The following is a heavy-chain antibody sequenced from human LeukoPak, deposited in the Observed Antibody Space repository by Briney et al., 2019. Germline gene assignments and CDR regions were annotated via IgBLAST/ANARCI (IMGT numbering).Heavy chain of an antibody. Sequence: PSETLPLTCTVSGGSISSSSYYWGWIRQPPGKGLEWIGSIYYSGSTYYNPSLKSRVTISVDTSKNQFSLKLSSVTAADTAVYYCARVRFPYDYVWGSYRYLDYWGQGTLVTVSS. CDR3: ARVRFPYDYVWGSYRYLDY. CDR2: IYYSGST. J-gene: IGHJ4*02. CDR1: GGSISSSSYY. V-gene: IGHV4-39*07. D-gene: IGHD3-16*02.